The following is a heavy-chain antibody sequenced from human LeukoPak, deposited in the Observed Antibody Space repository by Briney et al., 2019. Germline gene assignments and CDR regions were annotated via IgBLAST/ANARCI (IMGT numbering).Heavy chain of an antibody. CDR1: GFTFSSYA. V-gene: IGHV3-23*01. J-gene: IGHJ4*02. D-gene: IGHD5-18*01. CDR3: ASSWIQLWLLGY. CDR2: ISGSGGST. Sequence: GGSLRLSCAASGFTFSSYAMSWVRQAPGKGLEWVSAISGSGGSTYYADSVKGRFTISRDNSKNTLYLQMNSLRAEDTAVYYCASSWIQLWLLGYWGQGTLVTVSS.